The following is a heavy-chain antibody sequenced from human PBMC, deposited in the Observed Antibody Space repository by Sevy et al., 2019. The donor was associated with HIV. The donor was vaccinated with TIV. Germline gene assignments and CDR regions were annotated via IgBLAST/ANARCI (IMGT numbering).Heavy chain of an antibody. V-gene: IGHV4-39*01. CDR3: ARDGTTYLNKNWFDP. D-gene: IGHD1-7*01. CDR2: IYYSGST. CDR1: GGSISSSSYY. Sequence: SETLSLTCTVSGGSISSSSYYWGWIRQPPGKGLEWIGSIYYSGSTHYNPSLKSRVTISVDTSKNQFSLKLSSVTAADTAVYYCARDGTTYLNKNWFDPWGQGTLVTVSS. J-gene: IGHJ5*02.